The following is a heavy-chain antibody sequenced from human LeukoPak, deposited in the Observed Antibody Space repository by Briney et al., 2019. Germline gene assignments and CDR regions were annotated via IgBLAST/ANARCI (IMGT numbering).Heavy chain of an antibody. CDR1: GDSISSGNYF. J-gene: IGHJ4*02. V-gene: IGHV4-61*09. Sequence: SETLSLTCTVSGDSISSGNYFWNWVRQPAGKGLEWIGHIYTGGSTNYNPSLKSRVTISVDTSKNQFSLKLSSVTAADTAVYYCARVGYSGYDFRGGFDYWGQGTLVTVSS. CDR2: IYTGGST. CDR3: ARVGYSGYDFRGGFDY. D-gene: IGHD5-12*01.